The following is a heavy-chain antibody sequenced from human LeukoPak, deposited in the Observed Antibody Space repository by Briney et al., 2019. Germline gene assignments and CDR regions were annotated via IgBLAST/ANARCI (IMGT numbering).Heavy chain of an antibody. V-gene: IGHV3-7*01. D-gene: IGHD3-22*01. J-gene: IGHJ6*02. CDR3: ASIPYYYDSSGYEGYYGMDV. CDR2: IKQDGSEK. Sequence: GGSLRLSGEVSGFTFSSYAMSWVRQAPGKGLEWVANIKQDGSEKYYVDSVKGRFTISRDNAKNSLYLQMNSLRAEDTAVYYCASIPYYYDSSGYEGYYGMDVWGQGTTVTVSS. CDR1: GFTFSSYA.